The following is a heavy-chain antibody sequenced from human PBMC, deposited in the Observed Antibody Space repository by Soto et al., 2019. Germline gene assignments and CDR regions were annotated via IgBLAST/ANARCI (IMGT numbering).Heavy chain of an antibody. CDR2: ISGSGGST. CDR3: AKDLIRSADDDYDYMDV. V-gene: IGHV3-23*01. CDR1: GFTFSRYA. J-gene: IGHJ6*03. D-gene: IGHD3-9*01. Sequence: EVQLLESGGGLVQPGGSLRLSCAASGFTFSRYAMSWVRQAPGKGLEWVSAISGSGGSTYYADSVKGRFTISRDNSKNTLYLQMNSLRAEDTAVYYCAKDLIRSADDDYDYMDVGGKGTTVTVSS.